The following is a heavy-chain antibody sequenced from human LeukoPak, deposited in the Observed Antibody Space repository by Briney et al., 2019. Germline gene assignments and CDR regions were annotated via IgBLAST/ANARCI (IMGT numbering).Heavy chain of an antibody. CDR3: ARVIIKGYYFDY. CDR1: GGSISSGGYS. Sequence: RPSETLSLTCAVSGGSISSGGYSWSWIRQPPGKGLEWIGYIYHSGSTYYNPSLKSRVTISVDRSKNQFSLKLSSVTAADTAVYYCARVIIKGYYFDYWGQGTLVTVSS. J-gene: IGHJ4*02. D-gene: IGHD3-10*01. V-gene: IGHV4-30-2*01. CDR2: IYHSGST.